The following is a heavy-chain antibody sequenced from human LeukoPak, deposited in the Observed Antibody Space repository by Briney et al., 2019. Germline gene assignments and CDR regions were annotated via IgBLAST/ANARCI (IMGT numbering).Heavy chain of an antibody. Sequence: GGSLRLSCAASGFTFINAWMTWVRQAPGKGLEWVGCIKSKTDGGTTDYAAPVKGRFSISRDDSKNTLYLQMNNLKTEDTAVYYCSTSPGDESDFWGRGTLVTVSS. V-gene: IGHV3-15*01. J-gene: IGHJ4*02. CDR3: STSPGDESDF. CDR2: IKSKTDGGTT. D-gene: IGHD2-21*01. CDR1: GFTFINAW.